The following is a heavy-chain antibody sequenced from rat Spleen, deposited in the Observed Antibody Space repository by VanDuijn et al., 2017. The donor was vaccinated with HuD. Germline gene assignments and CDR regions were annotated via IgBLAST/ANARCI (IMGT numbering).Heavy chain of an antibody. J-gene: IGHJ2*01. Sequence: EVKLLESGGGLVQPGGSMRLSCAASGFTFTDFYMNWVRQPAGKAPEWLGFIRNKAVGYTTEYNPSVKGRFTISRDNSQNMLYLQMNTLTAEDTATYYCARSQSYYGFTYRGYFDSWGQGVMVTVSS. V-gene: IGHV7-7*01. CDR1: GFTFTDFY. CDR2: IRNKAVGYTT. CDR3: ARSQSYYGFTYRGYFDS. D-gene: IGHD1-6*01.